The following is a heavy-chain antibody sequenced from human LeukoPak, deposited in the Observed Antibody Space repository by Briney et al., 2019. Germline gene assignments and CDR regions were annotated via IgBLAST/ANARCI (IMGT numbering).Heavy chain of an antibody. D-gene: IGHD3-10*01. V-gene: IGHV3-30*04. J-gene: IGHJ4*02. CDR3: ARVWWFAEFAFDY. Sequence: GGSLRLSCAASGFTFSSYAMHWVRQAPGKGLEWVAVISYDGSNKHYADSVKGRFTISRDNSKNTLYLQMNSLRAEDTAVYYCARVWWFAEFAFDYWGQGTLVTVSS. CDR1: GFTFSSYA. CDR2: ISYDGSNK.